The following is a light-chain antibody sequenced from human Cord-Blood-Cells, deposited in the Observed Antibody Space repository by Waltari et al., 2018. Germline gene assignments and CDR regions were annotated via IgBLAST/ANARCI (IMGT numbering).Light chain of an antibody. CDR1: SSNIGSNT. CDR3: AALDDSLNGPV. V-gene: IGLV1-44*01. J-gene: IGLJ3*02. Sequence: QSVLTQPPSASGTPGQRVTISCSGSSSNIGSNTVNWYQQPPGTAPKLLNYSNNQRPAGVPDRFSGSKSGTAASLPISGLQSEDEADYYCAALDDSLNGPVFGGGTKLTVL. CDR2: SNN.